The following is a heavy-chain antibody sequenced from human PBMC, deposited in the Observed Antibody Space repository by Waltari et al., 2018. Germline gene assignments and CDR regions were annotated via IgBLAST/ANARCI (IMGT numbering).Heavy chain of an antibody. CDR3: AREGLRFLSSGGDAFDI. CDR1: GGPISSSY. J-gene: IGHJ3*02. V-gene: IGHV4-59*01. Sequence: QVQLQESGPGLVKPSETLSLTCNVSGGPISSSYWSWIRQPPGKGLEWIGYIYYSGSTNYNPSLKSRVTISVDTSKNQFSLKLSSVTAADTAVYYCAREGLRFLSSGGDAFDIWGQGTMVTVSS. CDR2: IYYSGST. D-gene: IGHD3-3*01.